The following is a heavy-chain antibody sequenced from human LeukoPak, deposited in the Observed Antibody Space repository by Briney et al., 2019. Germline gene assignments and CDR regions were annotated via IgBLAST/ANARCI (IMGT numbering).Heavy chain of an antibody. D-gene: IGHD2-15*01. Sequence: SGTLSLTCSVSSGSITRYHWSWIRQSAGKGLEWLGQVRTEGSRNYNPSLESRVAMSVDTTKNHFLLDLTSVTVADTALYYCAGRDETTGYSFDYWGQGALVTVSS. CDR1: SGSITRYH. V-gene: IGHV4-4*07. CDR2: VRTEGSR. CDR3: AGRDETTGYSFDY. J-gene: IGHJ4*02.